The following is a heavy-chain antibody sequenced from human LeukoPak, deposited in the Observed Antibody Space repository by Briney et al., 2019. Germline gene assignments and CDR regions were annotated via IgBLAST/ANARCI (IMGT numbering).Heavy chain of an antibody. J-gene: IGHJ4*02. D-gene: IGHD3-16*01. V-gene: IGHV3-21*01. Sequence: GGSLRLSCAVSGFTFSSYSMNWVRQAPGKGLEWVSSINSDSSLMFYAESVKGRFTISRDNARNSLYLKMNSLRAEDTAVYYCIRDLFDDYSLDYWGQGALVTVSS. CDR3: IRDLFDDYSLDY. CDR1: GFTFSSYS. CDR2: INSDSSLM.